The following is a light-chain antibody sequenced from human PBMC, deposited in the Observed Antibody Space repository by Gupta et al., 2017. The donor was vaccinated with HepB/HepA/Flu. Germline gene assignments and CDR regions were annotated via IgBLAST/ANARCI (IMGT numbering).Light chain of an antibody. CDR2: QDS. V-gene: IGLV3-1*01. CDR3: QAWDSSTVV. Sequence: SYELTQPPSVSVSPGQTASITCSGDKLGDKYACWYQQKPGQSHVLVIYQDSKRPSGIPERFSGSNSGTTATLTIGGTQAMDEADYYCQAWDSSTVVFGGGTKLTVL. CDR1: KLGDKY. J-gene: IGLJ2*01.